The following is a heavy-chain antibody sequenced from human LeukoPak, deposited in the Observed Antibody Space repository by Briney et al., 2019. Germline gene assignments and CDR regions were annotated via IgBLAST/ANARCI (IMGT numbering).Heavy chain of an antibody. Sequence: GGSLRLSCAASGFSFTSYGMHWVRQAPGKGLEWVAVMWYDGGNQYYADSVKGRFTISRDSSKNTLYMQMCSLRAEDTAVYYCAKGRGVMVYAPDYWGQGTLVTVSS. CDR1: GFSFTSYG. CDR2: MWYDGGNQ. CDR3: AKGRGVMVYAPDY. V-gene: IGHV3-33*06. J-gene: IGHJ4*02. D-gene: IGHD2-8*01.